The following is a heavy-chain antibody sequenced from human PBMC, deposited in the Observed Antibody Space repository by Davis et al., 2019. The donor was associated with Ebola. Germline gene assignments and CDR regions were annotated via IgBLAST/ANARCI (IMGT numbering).Heavy chain of an antibody. CDR2: MNEDGTER. V-gene: IGHV3-7*01. CDR3: ATSTIGGGGFDS. CDR1: GFTFNNYW. Sequence: GESLKISCAASGFTFNNYWMAWVRQAPGKGLERVANMNEDGTERYYVDSVKGRFAISRDNAKNSLYLHMNSLRAEDTAVYYCATSTIGGGGFDSWGQGTQVTVSS. J-gene: IGHJ4*02. D-gene: IGHD1-1*01.